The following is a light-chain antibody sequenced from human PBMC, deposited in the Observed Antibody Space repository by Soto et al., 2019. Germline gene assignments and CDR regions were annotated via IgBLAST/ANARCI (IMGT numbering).Light chain of an antibody. CDR2: WAS. V-gene: IGKV4-1*01. CDR3: HQYTNWIALT. Sequence: DIVITQSPDSLSVSLGERATINCKSSQSVLFSSNNKNYLAWYQQRPGQPPKLLIYWASIRESGVPDRFSGSGSGTNFTLTISSLQSEDSAVYYCHQYTNWIALTFGGGTKVDIK. CDR1: QSVLFSSNNKNY. J-gene: IGKJ4*01.